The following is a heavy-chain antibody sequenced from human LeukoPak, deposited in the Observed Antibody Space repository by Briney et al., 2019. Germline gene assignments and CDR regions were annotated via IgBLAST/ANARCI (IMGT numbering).Heavy chain of an antibody. CDR3: ARVSSGYELYYYYGMDV. D-gene: IGHD5-12*01. Sequence: PGDSDTRYSPSFQGQVTISADKSISTAYLQWSSLKASDTAMYYCARVSSGYELYYYYGMDVWGQGTTVTVSS. V-gene: IGHV5-51*01. J-gene: IGHJ6*02. CDR2: PGDSDT.